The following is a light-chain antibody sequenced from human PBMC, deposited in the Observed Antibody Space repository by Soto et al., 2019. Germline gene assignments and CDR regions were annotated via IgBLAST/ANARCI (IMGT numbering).Light chain of an antibody. V-gene: IGLV2-14*01. J-gene: IGLJ3*02. Sequence: QSALTQPASVSGSPGQSITISCSGDNSDLGGFKFVSWYQHHPGEAPKLIIYEVSNRPSGVSTRFSGSKSGNTPSLTISGLQAEDEADYYCSTYTSTNTWVFGGGTKLTVL. CDR2: EVS. CDR3: STYTSTNTWV. CDR1: NSDLGGFKF.